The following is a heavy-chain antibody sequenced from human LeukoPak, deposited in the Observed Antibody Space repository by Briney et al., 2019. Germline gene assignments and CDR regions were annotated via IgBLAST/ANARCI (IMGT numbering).Heavy chain of an antibody. V-gene: IGHV3-11*01. CDR1: GFTFSDYY. J-gene: IGHJ4*02. CDR3: ARDLGYDSSGYPEDY. CDR2: ISSSGSTI. Sequence: GGSLRLSCAASGFTFSDYYMSWIRQAPGKGLEWVSYISSSGSTIYYADSVKGRFTISRDNAKNSLYLQMNSLRAEDAAVYYCARDLGYDSSGYPEDYWGQGTLVTVSS. D-gene: IGHD3-22*01.